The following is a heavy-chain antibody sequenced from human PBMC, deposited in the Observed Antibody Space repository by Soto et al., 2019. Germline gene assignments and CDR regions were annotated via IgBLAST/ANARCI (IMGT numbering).Heavy chain of an antibody. J-gene: IGHJ4*02. CDR2: ISGSGGST. CDR1: GFTFSSYA. V-gene: IGHV3-23*01. Sequence: GGSLRLSCASSGFTFSSYAISCLRQAPGKGLEWVSAISGSGGSTYYADSVKGRFTISRDNSKNTLYLQMNSLRAEDTAVYYCASGTGWINWGQGALVTVSS. D-gene: IGHD6-19*01. CDR3: ASGTGWIN.